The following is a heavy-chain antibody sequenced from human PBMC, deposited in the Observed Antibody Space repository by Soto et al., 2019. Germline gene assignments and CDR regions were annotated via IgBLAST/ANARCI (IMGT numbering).Heavy chain of an antibody. Sequence: SETLSLTCSVSNVSITSSYWNWIRQSPGKGLEWIGFVYHTGTTKYNPSLKGRVTMSIDTSRNEFSLRLTSVTTADTAFYFCARGFAGRGPFDPWGPGXQVTVYS. CDR2: VYHTGTT. D-gene: IGHD3-3*01. V-gene: IGHV4-59*01. J-gene: IGHJ5*01. CDR1: NVSITSSY. CDR3: ARGFAGRGPFDP.